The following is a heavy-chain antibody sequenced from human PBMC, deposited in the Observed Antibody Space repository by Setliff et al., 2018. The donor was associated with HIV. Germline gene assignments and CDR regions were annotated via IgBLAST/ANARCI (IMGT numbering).Heavy chain of an antibody. V-gene: IGHV4-38-2*01. J-gene: IGHJ4*02. Sequence: SETLSLTCAVSGYSISSGYYWGWIRQPPGKGLEWIGSIYHSGSTYYNPSLKSRATISVDTSKNQFSLKLSSVTAADTAVYYCARVILAGKFKSYYFDYWGQGTLVTVSS. CDR2: IYHSGST. CDR1: GYSISSGYY. D-gene: IGHD3-10*01. CDR3: ARVILAGKFKSYYFDY.